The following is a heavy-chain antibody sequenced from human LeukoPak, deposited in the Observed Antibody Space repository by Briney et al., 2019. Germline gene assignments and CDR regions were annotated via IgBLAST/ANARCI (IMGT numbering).Heavy chain of an antibody. J-gene: IGHJ4*02. Sequence: QPGGSLRLSCAASGCTFSSYWMHWVRQAPGKGLEWVSRINCDGSSTCYADSVKGRFTISRDNAKNTMYLQMNSLRAEDTAVYSCARDPRIVTSCWGQGTLVTVSS. D-gene: IGHD2/OR15-2a*01. V-gene: IGHV3-74*01. CDR2: INCDGSST. CDR1: GCTFSSYW. CDR3: ARDPRIVTSC.